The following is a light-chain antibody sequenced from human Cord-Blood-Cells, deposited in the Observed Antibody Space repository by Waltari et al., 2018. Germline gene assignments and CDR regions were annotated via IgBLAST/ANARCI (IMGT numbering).Light chain of an antibody. CDR2: AAS. CDR1: QSISSY. V-gene: IGKV1-39*01. Sequence: DIQMTQSPSSLSASVGDRVTITCRASQSISSYLNWYQQKPGKAPKLLIYAASTLQSGGPARFSGSGSVTDFTLTISCLQSEDFATYYCQQYYSYPYTFGQGTKLEIK. J-gene: IGKJ2*01. CDR3: QQYYSYPYT.